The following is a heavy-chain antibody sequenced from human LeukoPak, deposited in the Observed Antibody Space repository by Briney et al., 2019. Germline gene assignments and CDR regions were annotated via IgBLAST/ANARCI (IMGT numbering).Heavy chain of an antibody. CDR2: ISSSSSYI. CDR3: ARGGIEYSSG. D-gene: IGHD6-19*01. V-gene: IGHV3-21*01. J-gene: IGHJ4*02. Sequence: PGGSLRLSCAASGFTFSNYALSWVRQAPGKGLEWVSSISSSSSYIYYADSVKGRFTISRDNSKNTLYLQMNSLRAEDTAVYYCARGGIEYSSGWGQGTLVTVSS. CDR1: GFTFSNYA.